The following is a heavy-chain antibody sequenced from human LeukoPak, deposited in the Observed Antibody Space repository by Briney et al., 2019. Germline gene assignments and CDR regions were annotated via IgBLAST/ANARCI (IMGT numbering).Heavy chain of an antibody. CDR3: AKDRYCSGGSCVDY. CDR1: GFTFSSYG. D-gene: IGHD2-15*01. Sequence: GRSLRLSCAASGFTFSSYGMHWVRQAPGKGLEWVAVISYDGSNKYYADSVKGRFTISRDNSKNTLYLQMNSLRAEATAVYYCAKDRYCSGGSCVDYWGQGTLVTVSS. CDR2: ISYDGSNK. V-gene: IGHV3-30*18. J-gene: IGHJ4*02.